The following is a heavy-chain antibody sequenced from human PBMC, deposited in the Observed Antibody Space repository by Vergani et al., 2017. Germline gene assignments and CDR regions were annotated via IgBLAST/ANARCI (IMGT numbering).Heavy chain of an antibody. J-gene: IGHJ6*03. V-gene: IGHV3-20*04. Sequence: EVQLVESGGGLVKPGGSLRLSCAASGFTFDDYGMSWVRQAPGKGLEWVSGINWNGGSTGYADSVKGRFTISRDNAKNSLYLQMNSLRAEDTALYYCARGGGDCSGGSCYDYYYYYYMDVWGKGTTVTVSS. D-gene: IGHD2-15*01. CDR3: ARGGGDCSGGSCYDYYYYYYMDV. CDR1: GFTFDDYG. CDR2: INWNGGST.